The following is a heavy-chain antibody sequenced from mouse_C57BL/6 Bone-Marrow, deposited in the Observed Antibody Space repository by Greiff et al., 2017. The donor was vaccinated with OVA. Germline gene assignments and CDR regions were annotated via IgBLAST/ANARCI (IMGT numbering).Heavy chain of an antibody. V-gene: IGHV2-5*01. D-gene: IGHD2-14*01. CDR1: GFSLTSYG. Sequence: VQGVESGPGLVQPSQSLSITCTVSGFSLTSYGVHWVRQSPGRGLEWLGVIWRGGSTDYNAAFMSRLSITKDNSKSQVFFKINSLQADDTAIYYCAKNRFHWYFDVWGTGTTVTVSS. CDR3: AKNRFHWYFDV. J-gene: IGHJ1*03. CDR2: IWRGGST.